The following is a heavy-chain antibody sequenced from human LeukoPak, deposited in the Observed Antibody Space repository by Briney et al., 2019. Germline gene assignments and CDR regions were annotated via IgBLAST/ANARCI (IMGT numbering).Heavy chain of an antibody. D-gene: IGHD6-13*01. J-gene: IGHJ3*02. CDR1: RFTFSTYW. V-gene: IGHV3-7*01. CDR3: ARDAVHSGTGNTFDI. CDR2: IKQDGSVK. Sequence: GGSLRLSCAASRFTFSTYWMSWVRQAPGKGLEWVANIKQDGSVKYYVDSVKGRFTIPRDNAKNSLYMQMNSLRAEDTAVYYCARDAVHSGTGNTFDIWGQXTMVTVSS.